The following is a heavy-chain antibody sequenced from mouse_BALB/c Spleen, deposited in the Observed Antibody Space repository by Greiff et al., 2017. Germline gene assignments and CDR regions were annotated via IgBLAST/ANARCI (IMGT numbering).Heavy chain of an antibody. CDR3: ARPRGYYAMDY. V-gene: IGHV4-1*02. J-gene: IGHJ4*01. CDR1: GFDFSRYW. CDR2: INPDSSTI. Sequence: EVKVVESGGGLVQPGGSLKLSCAASGFDFSRYWMSWVRQAPGKGLEWIGEINPDSSTINYTPSLKDKFIISRDNAKNTLYLQMSKVRSEDTALYYCARPRGYYAMDYWGQGTSVTVSS.